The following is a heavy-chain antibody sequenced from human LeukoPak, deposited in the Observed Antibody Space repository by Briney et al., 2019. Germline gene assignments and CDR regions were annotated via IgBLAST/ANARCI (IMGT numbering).Heavy chain of an antibody. CDR2: IYHSGST. V-gene: IGHV4-61*08. Sequence: SETLSLTCTVSGASIDRTGYYWNWIRQPPGKGLDWIGYIYHSGSTNYNPSLKSRVTISVDTSKTQISLKLRAVTAADTAVYYCARSRVWSDYWGYFDYWGQGTLVTVSS. J-gene: IGHJ4*02. D-gene: IGHD3-3*01. CDR3: ARSRVWSDYWGYFDY. CDR1: GASIDRTGYY.